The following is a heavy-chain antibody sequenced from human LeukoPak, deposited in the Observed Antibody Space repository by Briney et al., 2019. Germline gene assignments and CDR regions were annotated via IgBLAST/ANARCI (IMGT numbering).Heavy chain of an antibody. CDR2: ISGSGGST. D-gene: IGHD3-10*01. Sequence: PGGSLRLSCAASGCTFSSYAMSWVRQAPGKGLEWVSAISGSGGSTYYADSVKGRFTISRDNSKNTLYLQMNSLRAEDTAVYYCAKLIVGSGSYYSGPGDGEFDYWGQGTLVTVSS. CDR1: GCTFSSYA. J-gene: IGHJ4*02. V-gene: IGHV3-23*01. CDR3: AKLIVGSGSYYSGPGDGEFDY.